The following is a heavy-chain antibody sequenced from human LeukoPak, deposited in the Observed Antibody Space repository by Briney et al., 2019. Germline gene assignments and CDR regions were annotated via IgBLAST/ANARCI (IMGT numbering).Heavy chain of an antibody. D-gene: IGHD6-19*01. CDR3: ARTGWYEASYYFDY. Sequence: SETLSLTCTVSGGSIISYYWSWIRQPPGKGLEWIGYIYYSGSTNYNPSLKSRVTISVDTSKNQFSLKLSSVTAADTAVYYCARTGWYEASYYFDYWGQGTLVTVSS. V-gene: IGHV4-59*01. CDR2: IYYSGST. J-gene: IGHJ4*02. CDR1: GGSIISYY.